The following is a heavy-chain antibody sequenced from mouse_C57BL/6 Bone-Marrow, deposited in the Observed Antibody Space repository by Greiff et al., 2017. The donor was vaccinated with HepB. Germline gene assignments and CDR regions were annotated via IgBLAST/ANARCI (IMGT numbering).Heavy chain of an antibody. CDR2: ILPGSGST. CDR1: GYTFTGYW. D-gene: IGHD1-1*01. V-gene: IGHV1-9*01. Sequence: VKLLESGAELMKPGASVKLSCKATGYTFTGYWIEWVKQRPGHGLEWIGEILPGSGSTNYNEKFKCKATFTADTSSNTAYMQLSSLTAEDSAIYYCARRTYYGSNSYDFDDWGQGTTLTVSS. J-gene: IGHJ2*01. CDR3: ARRTYYGSNSYDFDD.